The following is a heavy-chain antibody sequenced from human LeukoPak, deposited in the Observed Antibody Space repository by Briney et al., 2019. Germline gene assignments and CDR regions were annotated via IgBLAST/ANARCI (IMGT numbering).Heavy chain of an antibody. CDR3: ARDSSGYHYGVDY. J-gene: IGHJ4*02. CDR1: GYTFTSYA. CDR2: INAGNGNT. D-gene: IGHD3-22*01. Sequence: ASVKVSCKASGYTFTSYAMHWVRQAPGQRLEWMGWINAGNGNTKYSQKFQGRVTITRDTSASTAYMELSSLRSEDTAVYYCARDSSGYHYGVDYWGQGTLVTVSS. V-gene: IGHV1-3*01.